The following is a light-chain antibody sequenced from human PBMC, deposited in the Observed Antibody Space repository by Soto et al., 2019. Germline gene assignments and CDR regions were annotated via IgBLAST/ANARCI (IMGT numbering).Light chain of an antibody. CDR3: CSYAGSSTYVV. CDR2: EVS. Sequence: QSALTQSASVSGSPGQSITISCTVSSRDVGNYNLVSWYQQHPGKAPKLMIYEVSKRPSGVANRFSGSKSGNTASLTISGLQAEDEADYYCCSYAGSSTYVVFGGGTKLTVL. J-gene: IGLJ2*01. V-gene: IGLV2-23*02. CDR1: SRDVGNYNL.